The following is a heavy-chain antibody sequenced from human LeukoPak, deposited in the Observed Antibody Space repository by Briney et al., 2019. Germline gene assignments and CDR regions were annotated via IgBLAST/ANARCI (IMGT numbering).Heavy chain of an antibody. CDR3: ARDSQHGYCSGGSCYSGDNWFDP. CDR1: GYSISSGYY. CDR2: IYHSGST. V-gene: IGHV4-38-2*02. J-gene: IGHJ5*02. D-gene: IGHD2-15*01. Sequence: SETLSLTCTVSGYSISSGYYWGWIRQPPGKGLEWIGSIYHSGSTYYNPSLKSRVTISVDTSKNQFSLKLSSVTAADTAVYYCARDSQHGYCSGGSCYSGDNWFDPWGQGTLVTVSS.